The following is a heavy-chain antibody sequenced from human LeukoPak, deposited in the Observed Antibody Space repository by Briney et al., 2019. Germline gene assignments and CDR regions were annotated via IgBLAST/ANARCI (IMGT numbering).Heavy chain of an antibody. CDR1: GGTFSSYA. J-gene: IGHJ4*02. CDR2: IIPIFGTA. Sequence: ASVKVSCKASGGTFSSYAISWVRQAPGQGLEWMGGIIPIFGTANYAQKFQGRVTITADESTSTAYMELSSLRSEDTAVYYCARGIEMAIIRYYFDYWGQGTLVTVSS. V-gene: IGHV1-69*01. D-gene: IGHD5-24*01. CDR3: ARGIEMAIIRYYFDY.